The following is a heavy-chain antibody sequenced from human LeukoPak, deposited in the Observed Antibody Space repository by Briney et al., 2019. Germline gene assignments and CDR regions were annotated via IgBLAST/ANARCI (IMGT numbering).Heavy chain of an antibody. D-gene: IGHD2-2*03. CDR2: IIPIFGTA. CDR1: GGTFSSYA. Sequence: SVKVACKASGGTFSSYAISWVRQAPGQGLEWMGWIIPIFGTANYAQNFQGRVTITTDASTRTAYMELSSLRSEDTAVYYCARSLDIVVVPAAHAYYYYYMDVWGKGTTVTVSS. J-gene: IGHJ6*03. CDR3: ARSLDIVVVPAAHAYYYYYMDV. V-gene: IGHV1-69*05.